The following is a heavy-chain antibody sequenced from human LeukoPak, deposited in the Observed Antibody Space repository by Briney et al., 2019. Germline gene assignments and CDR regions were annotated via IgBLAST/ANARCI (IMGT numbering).Heavy chain of an antibody. D-gene: IGHD4-17*01. CDR2: MSGSGGST. V-gene: IGHV3-23*01. CDR3: AKGTTVTTFDY. CDR1: GFTFCRYG. Sequence: GSLRLSFAAPGFTFCRYGMSWVRQAPGEGLEWVSAMSGSGGSTYYADSVKGRFTISRDNSKNTLYLQMNSLRAEDTAVYYCAKGTTVTTFDYWGQGTLVTVSS. J-gene: IGHJ4*02.